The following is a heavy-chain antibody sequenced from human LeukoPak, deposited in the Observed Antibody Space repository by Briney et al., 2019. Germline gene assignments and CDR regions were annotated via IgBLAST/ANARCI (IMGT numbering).Heavy chain of an antibody. J-gene: IGHJ6*03. CDR2: INHSGSN. V-gene: IGHV4-34*01. D-gene: IGHD3-10*01. Sequence: PSYTLPLTHAVYGGSFSGYYWSWIRQPPGKGLEWIGEINHSGSNNYNPSLKSRVTISVDTSKNQFSLKLSSVTAADTAVYYCARALWFRESYYYYMDVWGEKPTLSVSS. CDR1: GGSFSGYY. CDR3: ARALWFRESYYYYMDV.